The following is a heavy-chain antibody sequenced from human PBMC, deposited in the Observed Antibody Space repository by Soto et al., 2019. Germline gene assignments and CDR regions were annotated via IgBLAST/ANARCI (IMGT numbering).Heavy chain of an antibody. V-gene: IGHV1-3*01. CDR2: INAGNGNT. CDR1: GYTFTSYA. CDR3: ASSSGWSLSAFDY. J-gene: IGHJ4*02. D-gene: IGHD6-19*01. Sequence: ASVNVSCKASGYTFTSYAMHWVRQAPGQRLEWMGWINAGNGNTKYSQKFQGRVTITRDTSASTAYMELSSLRSEDTAVYYCASSSGWSLSAFDYWGQGALVTVSS.